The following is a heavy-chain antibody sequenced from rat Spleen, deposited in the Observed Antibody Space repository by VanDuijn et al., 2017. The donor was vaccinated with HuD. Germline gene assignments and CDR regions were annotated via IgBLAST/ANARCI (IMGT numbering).Heavy chain of an antibody. J-gene: IGHJ2*01. V-gene: IGHV5-19*01. CDR2: ITHNDGTT. Sequence: EVQLVESGGGLVQPGRSLTLSCAASGFTFSDFAMHWIRQAPMKGLEWVASITHNDGTTYYPDSVEGRFTVSRDNARSTLYLQMNSLRSEDTATYYCTRENWVFDYWGQGVMVTVSS. CDR3: TRENWVFDY. CDR1: GFTFSDFA. D-gene: IGHD5-1*01.